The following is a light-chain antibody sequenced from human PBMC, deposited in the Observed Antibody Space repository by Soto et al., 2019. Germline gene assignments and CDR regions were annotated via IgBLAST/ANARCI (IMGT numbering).Light chain of an antibody. CDR2: GAS. J-gene: IGKJ1*01. CDR1: QSVSSSY. V-gene: IGKV3-20*01. CDR3: QQYSSSHSHQT. Sequence: EIVLTQSPGTLSLSPGERSTLSCRASQSVSSSYLAWYQQKPGQPPRLLIYGASSTATGIPDRFSGSGSGTAFTLTISIMKHEDFAVYYNQQYSSSHSHQTFGQGTHVESK.